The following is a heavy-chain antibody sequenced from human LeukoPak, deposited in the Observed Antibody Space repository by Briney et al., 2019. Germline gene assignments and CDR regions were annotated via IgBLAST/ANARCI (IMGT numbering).Heavy chain of an antibody. D-gene: IGHD1-1*01. CDR1: GFTFSSFD. CDR3: ARGPPRGKYYYMDV. Sequence: GSLRLSCAASGFTFSSFDMHWVRQPTGQGLEWVSTIGTASDTYYPGSVEGRFTLSRDNAKNSLYLQMNSLTAGDTAVYYCARGPPRGKYYYMDVWGKGTTVTVSS. CDR2: IGTASDT. V-gene: IGHV3-13*01. J-gene: IGHJ6*03.